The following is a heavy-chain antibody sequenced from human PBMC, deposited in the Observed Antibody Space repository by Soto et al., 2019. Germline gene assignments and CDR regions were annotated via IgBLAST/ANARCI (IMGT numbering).Heavy chain of an antibody. D-gene: IGHD1-7*01. J-gene: IGHJ5*02. CDR3: ARDRNWNYGLGLREPNWFDP. V-gene: IGHV3-21*01. Sequence: PGGSLRLSCAASGFTFSSYSMNWVRQAPGKGLEWVSSISSSSSYIYYADSVKGRFTISRDNAKNSLYLQMNSLRAEDTAVYYCARDRNWNYGLGLREPNWFDPWGQGTLVTVSS. CDR1: GFTFSSYS. CDR2: ISSSSSYI.